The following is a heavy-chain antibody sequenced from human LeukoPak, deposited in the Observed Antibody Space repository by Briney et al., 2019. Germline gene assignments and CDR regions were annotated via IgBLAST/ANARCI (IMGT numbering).Heavy chain of an antibody. CDR2: INPNSGGT. Sequence: GASVKVSCKASGYTFTGYYMHWVRQAPGQGLEWMGWINPNSGGTNYAQKFQGRVTMTRDTSIGTAYMELSRLRSDDTAVYYCARDYYDSSGSINNWFDPWGQGTLVTVSS. CDR1: GYTFTGYY. V-gene: IGHV1-2*02. CDR3: ARDYYDSSGSINNWFDP. D-gene: IGHD3-22*01. J-gene: IGHJ5*02.